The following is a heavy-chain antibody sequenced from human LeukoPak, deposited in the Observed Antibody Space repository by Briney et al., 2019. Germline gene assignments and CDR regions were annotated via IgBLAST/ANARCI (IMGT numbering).Heavy chain of an antibody. CDR3: ARISPSRLFMDV. Sequence: TSGALCVTCTVSGGSISSSSYYWGWVRQPPGRGLGWMWCIYYSGITYSNPSLKSLVTTSVDTSKTQYSLKQSSVTAADTAVYYSARISPSRLFMDVWGKGTTVTVSS. CDR2: IYYSGIT. CDR1: GGSISSSSYY. J-gene: IGHJ6*03. V-gene: IGHV4-39*07.